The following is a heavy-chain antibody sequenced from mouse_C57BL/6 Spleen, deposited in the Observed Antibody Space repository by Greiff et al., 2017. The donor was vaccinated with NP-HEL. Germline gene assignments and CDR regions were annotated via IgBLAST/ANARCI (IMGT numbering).Heavy chain of an antibody. CDR1: GFTFSDYG. Sequence: DVMLVESGGGLVKPGGSLKLSCAASGFTFSDYGMHWVRQAPEKGLEWVAYISSGSSTIYYADTVKGRFTISRDNAKNTLFLQMTSLRSEDTAMYYCARTNWDVPWFAYWGQGTLVTVSA. CDR3: ARTNWDVPWFAY. CDR2: ISSGSSTI. J-gene: IGHJ3*01. V-gene: IGHV5-17*01. D-gene: IGHD4-1*01.